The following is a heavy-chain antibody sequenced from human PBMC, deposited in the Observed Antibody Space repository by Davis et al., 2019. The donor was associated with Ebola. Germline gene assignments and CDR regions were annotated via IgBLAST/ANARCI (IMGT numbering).Heavy chain of an antibody. Sequence: ESLKISCAVYGGSFSGYYWSWIRQPPGKGLEWIGEINHSGSTNYNPSLKSRVTISVDTSKNQFSLKLSSVTAADTAVYYCARGGYHYMDVWGKGTTVTVSS. CDR1: GGSFSGYY. D-gene: IGHD6-13*01. J-gene: IGHJ6*03. CDR2: INHSGST. V-gene: IGHV4-34*01. CDR3: ARGGYHYMDV.